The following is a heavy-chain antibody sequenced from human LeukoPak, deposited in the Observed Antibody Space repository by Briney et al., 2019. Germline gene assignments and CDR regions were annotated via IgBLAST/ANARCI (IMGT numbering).Heavy chain of an antibody. Sequence: GGFLRLSCAASGFTFSSYAMSWVRQAPGKGLEWVSAISGSGGSTYYADSVRGRFTISRDNSKNTLYLQMNSLRAEDTAVYYCAKDREYSSSSYFDYWGQGTLVTVSS. V-gene: IGHV3-23*01. CDR2: ISGSGGST. CDR3: AKDREYSSSSYFDY. CDR1: GFTFSSYA. D-gene: IGHD6-6*01. J-gene: IGHJ4*02.